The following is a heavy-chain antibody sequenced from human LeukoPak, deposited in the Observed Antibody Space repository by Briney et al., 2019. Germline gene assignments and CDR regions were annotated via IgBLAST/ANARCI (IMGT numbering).Heavy chain of an antibody. CDR3: ARSETSHLYYFDY. CDR1: RDTFSSYA. CDR2: IIPIFGTA. V-gene: IGHV1-69*13. J-gene: IGHJ4*02. Sequence: ASVKVSCKASRDTFSSYAISWVRQAPGQGLEWMGGIIPIFGTANYAQKFQGRVTITADESTSTAYMELSSLRSEDTAVYYCARSETSHLYYFDYWGQGTLVTVSS.